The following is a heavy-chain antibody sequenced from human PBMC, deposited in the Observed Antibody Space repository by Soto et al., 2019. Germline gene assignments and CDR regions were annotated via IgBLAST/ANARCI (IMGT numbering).Heavy chain of an antibody. V-gene: IGHV3-30-3*01. D-gene: IGHD3-16*01. CDR3: ARDSKFGGVDLDY. CDR2: ISDDGSNK. Sequence: QVQLVESGGGVVQPGRSLRLSCAASGFTFSSYAMHWVRQAPGKGLEWVAVISDDGSNKYYADSVKGRFTISRDNSKNTVYLQMNSLRAEDTAVYYCARDSKFGGVDLDYWGQGTLVTVSS. J-gene: IGHJ4*02. CDR1: GFTFSSYA.